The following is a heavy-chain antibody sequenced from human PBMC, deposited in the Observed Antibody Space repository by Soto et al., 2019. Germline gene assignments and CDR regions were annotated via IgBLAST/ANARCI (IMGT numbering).Heavy chain of an antibody. CDR1: GYTFTSYG. V-gene: IGHV1-18*01. Sequence: QVKLVQSGAEVKKPGASVKVSCKASGYTFTSYGISWVRQAPGQGLEWMGWISAYTGNTNYAQKLQGRVTMTTDTSTSTTYMELRRLRSADKAVYYCARVAPRTWDYAWGSYRPYYYGMDVWGQATTVTVSS. CDR3: ARVAPRTWDYAWGSYRPYYYGMDV. D-gene: IGHD3-16*02. J-gene: IGHJ6*02. CDR2: ISAYTGNT.